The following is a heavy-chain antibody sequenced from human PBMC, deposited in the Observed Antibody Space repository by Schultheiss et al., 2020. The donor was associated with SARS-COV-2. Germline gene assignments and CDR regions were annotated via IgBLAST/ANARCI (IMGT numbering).Heavy chain of an antibody. D-gene: IGHD5-18*01. Sequence: GGSLRLSCAASGFTFSSYGMHWVRQAPGKGLEWVAVISYDGSNKYYADSVKGRFTISRDNSKNTLYLQMNGLRAEDTAVYYCARDTWRTTAMVIPDYWGQGTLVTVSS. CDR3: ARDTWRTTAMVIPDY. J-gene: IGHJ4*02. CDR2: ISYDGSNK. CDR1: GFTFSSYG. V-gene: IGHV3-30*03.